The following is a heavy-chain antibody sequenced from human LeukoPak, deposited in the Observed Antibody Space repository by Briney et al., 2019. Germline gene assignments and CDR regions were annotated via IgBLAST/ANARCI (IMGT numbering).Heavy chain of an antibody. J-gene: IGHJ4*02. D-gene: IGHD4-23*01. CDR2: MNNSGST. CDR1: GGSFSGYY. Sequence: PSETLSLTCAVYGGSFSGYYWSWIRQPPGKGLEWIGEMNNSGSTNYNPSLKSRVTISVDTSKNQFSLKLSSVTAADTAVYYCARVSRWTDYWGQGTLVTVSS. V-gene: IGHV4-34*01. CDR3: ARVSRWTDY.